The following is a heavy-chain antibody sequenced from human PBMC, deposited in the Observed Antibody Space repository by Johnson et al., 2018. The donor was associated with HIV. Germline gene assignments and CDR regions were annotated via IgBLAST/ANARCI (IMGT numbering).Heavy chain of an antibody. J-gene: IGHJ3*02. Sequence: QMQLVESGGGVVQPGRSLRLSCAASGFTLSSYAMHWVRQAPGKGLEWVAVISYDGSNKYNAESVKGRFTISRDNSKNTLYLKMNSLKTEDTAVYYCSTGGYGSGSFAFDIWGQGTMVTVSS. CDR2: ISYDGSNK. V-gene: IGHV3-30*04. D-gene: IGHD3-10*01. CDR1: GFTLSSYA. CDR3: STGGYGSGSFAFDI.